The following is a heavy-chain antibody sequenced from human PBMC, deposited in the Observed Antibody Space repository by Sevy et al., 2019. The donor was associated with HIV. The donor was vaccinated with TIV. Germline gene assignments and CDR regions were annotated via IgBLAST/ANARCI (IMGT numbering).Heavy chain of an antibody. CDR3: ARDPGGVAATGWFDP. Sequence: ASVKVSCKASGGTFSSYAISWVRQAPGQGLEWMGGIIPILGTANYARKFQGRVTLTADKSTSTAYMELSSLRSEDTAVYYCARDPGGVAATGWFDPWGQGTLVTVSS. CDR1: GGTFSSYA. D-gene: IGHD2-15*01. CDR2: IIPILGTA. V-gene: IGHV1-69*06. J-gene: IGHJ5*02.